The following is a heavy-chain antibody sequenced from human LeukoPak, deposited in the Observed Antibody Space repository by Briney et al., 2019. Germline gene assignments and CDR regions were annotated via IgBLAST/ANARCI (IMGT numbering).Heavy chain of an antibody. J-gene: IGHJ6*02. CDR3: ARAAEGYYYGMDV. V-gene: IGHV4-39*07. Sequence: PSETLSLTCTVSGYSISSSSYYWGWIRQPPGKGLEWIGSIYYSGSTYYNPSLKSRVTISVDTSKNQFSLKLSSVTAADTAVYYCARAAEGYYYGMDVWGQGTTVTVSS. CDR2: IYYSGST. CDR1: GYSISSSSYY.